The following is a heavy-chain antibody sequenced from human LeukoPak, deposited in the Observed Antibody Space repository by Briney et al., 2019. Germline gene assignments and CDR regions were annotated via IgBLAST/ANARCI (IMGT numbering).Heavy chain of an antibody. D-gene: IGHD1-7*01. Sequence: PSETLSLTCTVSGGSISSHYWSWIRQPPGKGLEWIGYIYYGGSTNYNPSLKSRVTISVDTSKNQFSLKLSSVTAADTAVYYCARVYVAGTTSIFDYWGQGTLVTVSS. CDR3: ARVYVAGTTSIFDY. CDR2: IYYGGST. J-gene: IGHJ4*02. V-gene: IGHV4-59*11. CDR1: GGSISSHY.